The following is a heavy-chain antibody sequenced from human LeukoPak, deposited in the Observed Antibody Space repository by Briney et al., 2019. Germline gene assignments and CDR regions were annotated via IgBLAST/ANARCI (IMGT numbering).Heavy chain of an antibody. CDR2: ISDGGVST. CDR3: AKRVSSGWPYHYGMDV. D-gene: IGHD6-19*01. V-gene: IGHV3-23*01. Sequence: GGSLRLSCAASGFTFSSYAMSWVRQAPGKGLEWVSAISDGGVSTYYADSVKGRFTISRDNSKNALYLQMNSLRAEDTAVYYCAKRVSSGWPYHYGMDVWGQGTTVTVSS. J-gene: IGHJ6*02. CDR1: GFTFSSYA.